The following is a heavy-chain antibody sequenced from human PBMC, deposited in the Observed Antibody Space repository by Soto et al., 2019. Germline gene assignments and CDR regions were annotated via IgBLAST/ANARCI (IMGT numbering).Heavy chain of an antibody. D-gene: IGHD3-10*01. J-gene: IGHJ4*02. CDR1: GFTFSSST. CDR2: ISSSSSYI. Sequence: VGSLRLSCVASGFTFSSSTMSWVRQAPGKGLEWVSAISSSSSYIYYADSLKGRFSISRDNAKNSLYLQMHSLRAEDTALYYCATDLGEVSAIWGQGDLLTVSS. V-gene: IGHV3-21*01. CDR3: ATDLGEVSAI.